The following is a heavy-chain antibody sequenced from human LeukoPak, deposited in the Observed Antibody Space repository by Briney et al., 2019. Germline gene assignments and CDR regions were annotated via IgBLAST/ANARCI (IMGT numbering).Heavy chain of an antibody. D-gene: IGHD3-9*01. Sequence: PGGSLRLSCAASGFTFSSYSMNWVRQAPGKGLEWVSCISTSSSYIYYADSVKGRFTISRDNAKNSLYLQMNSLRPEDAAVYYCARDSDNLTSSKSHFDYWGQGTLVTVSS. J-gene: IGHJ4*02. CDR2: ISTSSSYI. CDR1: GFTFSSYS. CDR3: ARDSDNLTSSKSHFDY. V-gene: IGHV3-21*01.